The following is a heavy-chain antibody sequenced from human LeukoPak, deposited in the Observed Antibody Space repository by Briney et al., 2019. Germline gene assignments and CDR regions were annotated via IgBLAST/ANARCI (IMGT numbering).Heavy chain of an antibody. CDR1: GGSIRSTSYY. CDR2: IYYSGST. CDR3: RRLFYYFCSGHYYYMDV. D-gene: IGHD3-3*01. J-gene: IGHJ6*03. V-gene: IGHV4-39*01. Sequence: SETLSLTCTVSGGSIRSTSYYWGWIRQPPGKGLEWIGSIYYSGSTYYNPSLKSRVTISVDTSKNQFSLKLSSVTAADTAVYYCRRLFYYFCSGHYYYMDVWGKGTTVTVSS.